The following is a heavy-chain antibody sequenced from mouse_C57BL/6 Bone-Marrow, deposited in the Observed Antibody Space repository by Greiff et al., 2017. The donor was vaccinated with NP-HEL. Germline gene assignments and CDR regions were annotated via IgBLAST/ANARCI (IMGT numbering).Heavy chain of an antibody. D-gene: IGHD1-1*01. J-gene: IGHJ2*01. Sequence: VQLKESGEGLVKPGGSLKLSCAASGFTFSSYAMSWVRQTPEKRLEWVAYISSGGDYIYYADTVKGRFTISRDNARNTLYLQMSSLKSEDTAMYYCTRFYYGSSGPCDWFDYWGQGTTLTVSS. V-gene: IGHV5-9-1*02. CDR1: GFTFSSYA. CDR2: ISSGGDYI. CDR3: TRFYYGSSGPCDWFDY.